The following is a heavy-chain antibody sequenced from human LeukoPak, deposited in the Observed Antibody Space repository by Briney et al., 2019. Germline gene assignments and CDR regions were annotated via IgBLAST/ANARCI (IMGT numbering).Heavy chain of an antibody. Sequence: ASVKVSCKASGYSFTSYGISWVRQAPGQGLTWMGWISAYNGNTNYAQKFQGRVTMTRDTSTSTAYMELRSLRSDDTAVYYCAREQVRNYYYYMDVWGKGTTVTVSS. CDR1: GYSFTSYG. CDR2: ISAYNGNT. D-gene: IGHD1-1*01. J-gene: IGHJ6*03. CDR3: AREQVRNYYYYMDV. V-gene: IGHV1-18*01.